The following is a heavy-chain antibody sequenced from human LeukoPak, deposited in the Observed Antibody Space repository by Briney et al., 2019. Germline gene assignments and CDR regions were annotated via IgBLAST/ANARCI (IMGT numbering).Heavy chain of an antibody. CDR3: ARVGSEWLVNDY. CDR1: GFTFISYS. J-gene: IGHJ4*02. V-gene: IGHV3-21*01. CDR2: ISTNSHYI. D-gene: IGHD3-10*01. Sequence: KSGGSLRLSCAASGFTFISYSINWVRQAPGKGLEWVSSISTNSHYIYYADSVKGRFTISRDKAKNSLYLQMNSLRDEDTALYYCARVGSEWLVNDYWGQGTLVTVSS.